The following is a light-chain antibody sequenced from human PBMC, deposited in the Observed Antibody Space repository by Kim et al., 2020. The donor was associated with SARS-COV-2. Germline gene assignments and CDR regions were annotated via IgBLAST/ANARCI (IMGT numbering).Light chain of an antibody. CDR3: YSAADNNWL. J-gene: IGLJ3*02. V-gene: IGLV3-27*01. CDR2: KDS. CDR1: VRAKRY. Sequence: SVPPGQTARITCSGDVRAKRYARWFQQKPGQAPLLVIYKDSKRPSGIPERFSGSSSGTTVTLTISGAQVEDEADYYCYSAADNNWLFGGGTQLTVL.